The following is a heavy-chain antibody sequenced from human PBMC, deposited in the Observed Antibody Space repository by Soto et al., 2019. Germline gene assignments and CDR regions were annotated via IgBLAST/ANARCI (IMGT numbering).Heavy chain of an antibody. Sequence: SETLSLTCAVYGGSISSYYWSWIRQPPGKGLEWIGYIYYSGSTNYNPSLKSRVTISVDTSKNQFSLKLSSVTAADTAVYYCARAYCSGGSCWEGYFDYWGQGTLVTVSS. CDR3: ARAYCSGGSCWEGYFDY. CDR2: IYYSGST. J-gene: IGHJ4*02. D-gene: IGHD2-15*01. CDR1: GGSISSYY. V-gene: IGHV4-59*08.